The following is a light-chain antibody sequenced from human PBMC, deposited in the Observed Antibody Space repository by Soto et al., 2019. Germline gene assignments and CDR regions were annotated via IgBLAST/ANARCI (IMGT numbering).Light chain of an antibody. J-gene: IGKJ5*01. Sequence: DIQMTQSPSSRSASVGERITITCRASQDISNYLAWYQQKPGKVPKLLIYSASTLQSGVPSRFSGSGSGTDFTLTISSLQPEDVATYFCQKYNSALTFGQGTRLEIK. CDR1: QDISNY. V-gene: IGKV1-27*01. CDR2: SAS. CDR3: QKYNSALT.